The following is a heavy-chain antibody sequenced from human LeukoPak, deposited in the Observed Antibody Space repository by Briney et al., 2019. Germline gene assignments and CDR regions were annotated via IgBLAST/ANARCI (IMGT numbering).Heavy chain of an antibody. J-gene: IGHJ3*02. V-gene: IGHV1-3*01. CDR1: GYMFTSYA. Sequence: ASVKVSCKASGYMFTSYAMHWVRQAPGQRLEWLGWINAGNGNTKYSQKFQGRVTITRDTSASTAYMELSSLRSEDTAVYYCARDGATNYYDSSGYYYDAFDIWGQGTMVTVSS. D-gene: IGHD3-22*01. CDR3: ARDGATNYYDSSGYYYDAFDI. CDR2: INAGNGNT.